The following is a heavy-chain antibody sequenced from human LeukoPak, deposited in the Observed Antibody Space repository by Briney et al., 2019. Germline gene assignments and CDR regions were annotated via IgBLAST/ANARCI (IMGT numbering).Heavy chain of an antibody. Sequence: ASVKVSCKASGYTFTSYGISWVRQAPGQGLEWMGWITTYNGNTNYAQNLQGRVTMTTDTSTSTAYMELRSLRSDDTAVYYCARGDYCDSSGYSDASLFDYWGQGTLVTVSS. V-gene: IGHV1-18*01. CDR3: ARGDYCDSSGYSDASLFDY. CDR1: GYTFTSYG. D-gene: IGHD3-22*01. CDR2: ITTYNGNT. J-gene: IGHJ4*02.